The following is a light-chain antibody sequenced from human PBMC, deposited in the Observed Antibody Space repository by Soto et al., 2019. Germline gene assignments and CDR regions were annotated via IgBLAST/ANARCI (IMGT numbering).Light chain of an antibody. CDR3: TSYTTGRTWV. J-gene: IGLJ3*02. CDR1: SGDVGHYNY. CDR2: EVT. Sequence: QSALTQPASVSGSPGQSITISCTGSSGDVGHYNYVSWYQQHPGKAPKLIIYEVTNRPSGVSNRFSGSKSGNTASLIISGLPAEDEADYYCTSYTTGRTWVFGGGIKVTVL. V-gene: IGLV2-14*01.